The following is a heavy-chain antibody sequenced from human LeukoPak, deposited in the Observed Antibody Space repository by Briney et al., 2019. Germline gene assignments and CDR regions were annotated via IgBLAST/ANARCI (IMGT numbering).Heavy chain of an antibody. CDR1: GGSISSSSYY. J-gene: IGHJ6*03. V-gene: IGHV4-39*01. D-gene: IGHD3-10*01. CDR2: IYYSGST. CDR3: ARLPHITMVRGVYYYYYYMDV. Sequence: SETLSLTCTVSGGSISSSSYYWGWIRQPPGKGLEWIGSIYYSGSTYYNPSLKSRVTISVDTSKNQFSLKLSSVTAADTAVYYCARLPHITMVRGVYYYYYYMDVWGEGTTVTVSS.